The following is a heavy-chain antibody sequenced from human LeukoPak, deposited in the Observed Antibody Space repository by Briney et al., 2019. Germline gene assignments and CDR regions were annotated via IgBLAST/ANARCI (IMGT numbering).Heavy chain of an antibody. J-gene: IGHJ5*02. CDR3: AINPIAVAGVNWFDP. D-gene: IGHD6-19*01. Sequence: ASVKVSCKASGYTFTGYYMHWVRQAPGQGLEWMGWINPNSGGTNYAQKFRGRVTMTRDTSISTAYMELSRLRSDDTAVYYCAINPIAVAGVNWFDPWGQGTLVTVSS. CDR1: GYTFTGYY. V-gene: IGHV1-2*02. CDR2: INPNSGGT.